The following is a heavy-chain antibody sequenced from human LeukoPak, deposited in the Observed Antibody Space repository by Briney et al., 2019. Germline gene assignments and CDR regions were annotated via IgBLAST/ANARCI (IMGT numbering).Heavy chain of an antibody. V-gene: IGHV4-34*01. CDR3: ARGRGT. J-gene: IGHJ5*02. D-gene: IGHD3-10*01. CDR1: GESLSDYY. CDR2: INPSGNT. Sequence: SETLSLTCAVYGESLSDYYWNWFRQPPGKGLEWTAEINPSGNTRYNPSLKSRVTISVDTSKNHFSLRLTSVTAADTAMYYCARGRGTWGQGTLVTVSS.